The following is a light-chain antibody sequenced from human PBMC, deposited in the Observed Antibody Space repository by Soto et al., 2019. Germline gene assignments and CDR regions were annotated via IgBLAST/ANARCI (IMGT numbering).Light chain of an antibody. CDR1: QSVSSQ. CDR3: QQRSGWPSWT. CDR2: DAS. J-gene: IGKJ1*01. V-gene: IGKV3-11*01. Sequence: EMVLTQSPVTLSLSPGERATLSCRASQSVSSQLAWYQQTPGQAPRLLIYDASNRANGIPARFSGSGSGTDFTLTISSLEPEDFTVYYCQQRSGWPSWTFGQRSKVDI.